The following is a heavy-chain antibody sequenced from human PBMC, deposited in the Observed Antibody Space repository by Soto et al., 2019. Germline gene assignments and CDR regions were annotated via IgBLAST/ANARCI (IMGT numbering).Heavy chain of an antibody. D-gene: IGHD2-15*01. CDR1: GFSLSTSGVG. CDR3: AHRPSYCSGGSCYSGFDY. V-gene: IGHV2-5*02. J-gene: IGHJ4*02. Sequence: QITLKESGPPLVKPTQTLTLTCTFSGFSLSTSGVGVGWIRQPPGKALEWLALIYWDDDKRYSPSLKSRLTHTKDTSKNQVVLTMTNMDPVDTATYYCAHRPSYCSGGSCYSGFDYWGQGTLVTVSS. CDR2: IYWDDDK.